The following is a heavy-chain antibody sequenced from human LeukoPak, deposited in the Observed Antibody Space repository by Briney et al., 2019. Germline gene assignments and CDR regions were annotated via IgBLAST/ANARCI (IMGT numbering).Heavy chain of an antibody. CDR3: AGSGFDRAFDI. Sequence: SETLSLTCTVSGDSISSYYWSWIRQPPGKGLEWIGYIYYSGSTNYNPSLKSRVTISVDTSKNQFSLKLSSVTAADTAVYYCAGSGFDRAFDIWGQGTMVTVSS. D-gene: IGHD3-9*01. CDR1: GDSISSYY. V-gene: IGHV4-59*01. CDR2: IYYSGST. J-gene: IGHJ3*02.